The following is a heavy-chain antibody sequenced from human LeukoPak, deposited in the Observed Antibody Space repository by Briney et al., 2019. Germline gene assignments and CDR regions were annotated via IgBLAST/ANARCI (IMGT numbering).Heavy chain of an antibody. V-gene: IGHV4-34*01. CDR3: ARGPYGGPLDY. D-gene: IGHD4-23*01. J-gene: IGHJ4*02. CDR1: GGSFSGYY. Sequence: SETLSLTCAVYGGSFSGYYWSWIRQPPGKGLEWIGEINHSGSTNYNPSLKSRVTISVDTSKNQFSLKLSSVTAADTAVYYCARGPYGGPLDYWGQGTLVTVSS. CDR2: INHSGST.